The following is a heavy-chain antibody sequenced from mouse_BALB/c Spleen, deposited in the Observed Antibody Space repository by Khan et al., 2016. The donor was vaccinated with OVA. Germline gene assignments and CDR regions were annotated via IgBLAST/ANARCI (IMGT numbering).Heavy chain of an antibody. J-gene: IGHJ2*01. CDR3: TRDRNYYGSSFYFYY. CDR1: GFTFSSYS. Sequence: EVELVESGGGLVKPGGSLRLSCEASGFTFSSYSMSWVRQTPEKRLEWVATITSGGSYTYYPDSVQGRFNISSDNAKHTLYLQMSSLKAEDTAIYYCTRDRNYYGSSFYFYYWGQGTTLTVSS. CDR2: ITSGGSYT. V-gene: IGHV5-6-4*01. D-gene: IGHD1-1*01.